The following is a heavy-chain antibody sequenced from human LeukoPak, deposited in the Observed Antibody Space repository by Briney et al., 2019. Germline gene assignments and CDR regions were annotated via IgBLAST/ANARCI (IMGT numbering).Heavy chain of an antibody. CDR2: VSAYNGNT. CDR1: GYTFTSYG. D-gene: IGHD2-2*01. J-gene: IGHJ6*02. CDR3: ARESYCSSTSCYSDYYYYGMDV. Sequence: ASVKVSCKASGYTFTSYGISWVRQAPGQGLEWMGWVSAYNGNTNYAQKLQGRVTMTTDTSTSTAYMELRSLRSDDTAVYYCARESYCSSTSCYSDYYYYGMDVWGQGTTVTVSS. V-gene: IGHV1-18*01.